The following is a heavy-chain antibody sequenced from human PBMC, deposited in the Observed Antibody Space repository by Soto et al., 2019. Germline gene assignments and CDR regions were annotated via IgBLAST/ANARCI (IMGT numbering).Heavy chain of an antibody. CDR2: IYSGGST. V-gene: IGHV3-53*01. Sequence: EVQLVESGGGLIQPGGSLRLSCAASGFTVTNKSMTWVRQAPGKGLEWVSVIYSGGSTSYADSVKGRFTISRDNSKNIRYLQMHSLRAEDTAVYYCARVDYGDYGWYFDLGGRGTLVTVSS. CDR1: GFTVTNKS. CDR3: ARVDYGDYGWYFDL. J-gene: IGHJ2*01. D-gene: IGHD4-17*01.